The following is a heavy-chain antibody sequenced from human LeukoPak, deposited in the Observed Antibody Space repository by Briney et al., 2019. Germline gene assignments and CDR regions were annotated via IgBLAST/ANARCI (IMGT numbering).Heavy chain of an antibody. J-gene: IGHJ4*02. D-gene: IGHD5-24*01. Sequence: SETLSLTCTVSGGSISSYYWSWIRQPAGKGLEWIGRIYTSGSNYNPSLKSRVTRPVDTSKNQFALKLSSVTAAGTAVYYCVGSRDAYNYPHYWGQGTLVTVSS. CDR2: IYTSGS. V-gene: IGHV4-4*07. CDR3: VGSRDAYNYPHY. CDR1: GGSISSYY.